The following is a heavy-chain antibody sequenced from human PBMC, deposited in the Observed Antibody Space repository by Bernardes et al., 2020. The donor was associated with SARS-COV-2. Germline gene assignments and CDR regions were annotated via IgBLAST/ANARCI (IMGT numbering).Heavy chain of an antibody. V-gene: IGHV5-10-1*01. CDR1: GYSFTSYW. J-gene: IGHJ3*02. CDR2: IDPRDSYT. Sequence: GGSLKISCKGSGYSFTSYWISWVRQMPGKGLEGMGRIDPRDSYTNYSPSFQGHVTISADKSISTAYLQWSSLKASDTAMYYCARHAQGHPGDAFDIWGQGTMVTVSS. CDR3: ARHAQGHPGDAFDI.